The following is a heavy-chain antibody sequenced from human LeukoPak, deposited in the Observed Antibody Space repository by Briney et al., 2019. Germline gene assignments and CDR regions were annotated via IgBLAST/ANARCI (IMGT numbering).Heavy chain of an antibody. D-gene: IGHD3-10*01. CDR3: AKDPMWFGEGDYKYYMDV. CDR2: ISGSGAKA. Sequence: PGGSLSLACAAPKLTFSTSALTWAPKAQGRGLEGFSGISGSGAKAYDSDSVKGRFTISRDNSKSMLYLQMNSLRVEDTTLYYCAKDPMWFGEGDYKYYMDVWGKGTTVTVSS. J-gene: IGHJ6*03. CDR1: KLTFSTSA. V-gene: IGHV3-23*01.